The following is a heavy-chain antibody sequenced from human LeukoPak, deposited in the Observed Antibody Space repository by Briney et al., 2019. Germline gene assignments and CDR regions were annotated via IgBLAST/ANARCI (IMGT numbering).Heavy chain of an antibody. Sequence: SETLSLTCAVYGESFSGYYWSWIRQPPGKGLEWIGEINHSGSTNYNPSLKSRVTISVDTSKNQFSLKLSSVTAADTAVYYCASHPTVVTSEDYWGQGTLVTVSS. CDR2: INHSGST. CDR3: ASHPTVVTSEDY. V-gene: IGHV4-34*01. CDR1: GESFSGYY. J-gene: IGHJ4*02. D-gene: IGHD4-23*01.